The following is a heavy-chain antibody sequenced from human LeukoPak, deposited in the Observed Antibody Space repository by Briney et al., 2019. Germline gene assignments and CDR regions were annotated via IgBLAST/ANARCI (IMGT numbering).Heavy chain of an antibody. CDR2: INHSGST. CDR3: ARIVGSTSFHGWFDP. CDR1: GGSFSGYY. D-gene: IGHD2-2*01. J-gene: IGHJ5*02. V-gene: IGHV4-34*01. Sequence: SETLSLTCAVYGGSFSGYYWSWIRQPPGKGLEWIGEINHSGSTNYNPSLKSRVTISVDMSKNQFSLKLSSVTAADTAVYYCARIVGSTSFHGWFDPWGQGTLVTVSS.